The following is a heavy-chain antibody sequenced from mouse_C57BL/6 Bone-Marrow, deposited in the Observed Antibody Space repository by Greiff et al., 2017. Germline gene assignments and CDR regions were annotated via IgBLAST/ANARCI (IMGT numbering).Heavy chain of an antibody. CDR2: IDPSDSYT. V-gene: IGHV1-50*01. CDR1: GYTFTSYW. Sequence: QVQLQQPGAELVKPGASVKLSCKASGYTFTSYWMQWVKQRPGQGLEWIGEIDPSDSYTNYTQKFKGQATLTVDTSSSAAYMQLSSLTSEDSAVYYCARSEYYAMDYWGQGTSVTVSS. J-gene: IGHJ4*01. CDR3: ARSEYYAMDY.